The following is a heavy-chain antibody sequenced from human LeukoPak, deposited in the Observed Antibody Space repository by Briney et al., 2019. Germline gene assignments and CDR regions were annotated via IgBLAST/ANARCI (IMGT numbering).Heavy chain of an antibody. Sequence: ASVTVSCKASGYTFTSYAMHWVRQAPGQRLEWMGWINAGNGNTKYSQKFQGRVTITRDTSASTAYMELSSLRSEDTAVYYCARDRSSSWYGWFDPWGQGTLVTVSS. J-gene: IGHJ5*02. CDR2: INAGNGNT. D-gene: IGHD6-13*01. CDR3: ARDRSSSWYGWFDP. V-gene: IGHV1-3*01. CDR1: GYTFTSYA.